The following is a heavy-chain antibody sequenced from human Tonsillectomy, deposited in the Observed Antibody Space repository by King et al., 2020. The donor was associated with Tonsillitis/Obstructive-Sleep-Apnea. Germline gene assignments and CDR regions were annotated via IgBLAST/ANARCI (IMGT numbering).Heavy chain of an antibody. J-gene: IGHJ5*02. CDR1: GFTFSDFY. D-gene: IGHD3-3*01. CDR2: ISSSGPYI. V-gene: IGHV3-11*05. Sequence: VQLVESGGGLVKPGGSLRLSCAASGFTFSDFYMTWIRQAPGKGLEWVAQISSSGPYINYADSVKGRITVSRDNAKNALYLQMNSLRAEDTAVYYCAGSTIFEVVPRLDPWGQGTLVTVSS. CDR3: AGSTIFEVVPRLDP.